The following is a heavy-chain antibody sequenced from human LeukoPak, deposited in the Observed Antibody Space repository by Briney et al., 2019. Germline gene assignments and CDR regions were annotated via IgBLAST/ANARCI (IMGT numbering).Heavy chain of an antibody. Sequence: ASVKLSCKASGDTFSSYGISWVRQAPGQGLEWMGWISRYNGNTNYAQNLQGRVTMTADTSTSTAYMELRSLRSDDTAVYYCARDPTIEYSSYYCYLDYWGKGTPVTVSS. CDR3: ARDPTIEYSSYYCYLDY. CDR2: ISRYNGNT. CDR1: GDTFSSYG. J-gene: IGHJ4*01. D-gene: IGHD6-6*01. V-gene: IGHV1-18*01.